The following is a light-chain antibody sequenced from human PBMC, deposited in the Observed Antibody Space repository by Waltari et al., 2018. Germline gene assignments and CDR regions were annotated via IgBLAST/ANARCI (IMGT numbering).Light chain of an antibody. V-gene: IGLV1-44*01. CDR1: SSNIARNA. CDR2: SNS. J-gene: IGLJ3*02. Sequence: QSVVTQPPSASGTPGQTVTISFSGSSSNIARNAVHWYQQFPGTAPKLLIHSNSQRPSGVPDRFSGSKSGTSASLAISRLHSEDESDYYCAVWDGSLNGWVFGGGTKLTVL. CDR3: AVWDGSLNGWV.